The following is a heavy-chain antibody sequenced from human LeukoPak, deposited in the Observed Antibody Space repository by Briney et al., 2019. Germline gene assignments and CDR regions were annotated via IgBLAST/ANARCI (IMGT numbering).Heavy chain of an antibody. J-gene: IGHJ4*02. CDR3: AKSEGYIPSY. CDR1: GFTFSKYW. V-gene: IGHV3-7*01. D-gene: IGHD5-18*01. Sequence: PGGSLRLSCAASGFTFSKYWMNWVRQAPGKGLERVANINQDGNLIRYVDSVRGRFTISRDNVKKLVYLQMNSLRVEDTAVYYCAKSEGYIPSYWGQGTLVTVSS. CDR2: INQDGNLI.